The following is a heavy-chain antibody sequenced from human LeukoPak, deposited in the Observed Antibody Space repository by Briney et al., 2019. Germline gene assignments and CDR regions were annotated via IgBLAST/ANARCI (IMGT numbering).Heavy chain of an antibody. D-gene: IGHD2-15*01. CDR1: GGSISNSF. CDR2: IYTSGRT. Sequence: SGTLSLTCTVSGGSISNSFWSWIRQPAGKGLEWRGRIYTSGRTNYNPSLKSRVTMSLDTSKQQFSLKLTSVTAADAAVYYCARAPAGCGGTCAFDYWGQGALVTVSS. J-gene: IGHJ4*02. CDR3: ARAPAGCGGTCAFDY. V-gene: IGHV4-4*07.